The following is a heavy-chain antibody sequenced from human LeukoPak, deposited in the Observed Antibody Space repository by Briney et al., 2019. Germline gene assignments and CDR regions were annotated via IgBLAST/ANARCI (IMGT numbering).Heavy chain of an antibody. CDR2: IYYSGST. D-gene: IGHD3-10*01. CDR3: ARHGSGSSLALYP. CDR1: GGSTTSYY. J-gene: IGHJ5*02. Sequence: PSETLSLTRSVSGGSTTSYYWSWIRQPPGKGLEWIGYIYYSGSTNYNPSLKSRVTISLGPSKNQFSLKLTSVTAADTAVYYCARHGSGSSLALYPWGQGTLVTVSS. V-gene: IGHV4-59*08.